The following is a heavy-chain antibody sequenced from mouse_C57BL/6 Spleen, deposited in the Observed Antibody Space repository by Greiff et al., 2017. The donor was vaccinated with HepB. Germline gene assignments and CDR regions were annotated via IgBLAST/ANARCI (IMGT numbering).Heavy chain of an antibody. V-gene: IGHV1-55*01. Sequence: QVQLQQPGAELVKPGASVKMSCKASGYTFTSYWITWVKQRPGQGLEWIGDIYPGSGSTNYNEKFKSKATLTVDTSSSIAYMQLSSLTSEDSAVYYCAREVTMPGYLDVWGTGTTVTVSS. J-gene: IGHJ1*03. D-gene: IGHD1-1*02. CDR2: IYPGSGST. CDR3: AREVTMPGYLDV. CDR1: GYTFTSYW.